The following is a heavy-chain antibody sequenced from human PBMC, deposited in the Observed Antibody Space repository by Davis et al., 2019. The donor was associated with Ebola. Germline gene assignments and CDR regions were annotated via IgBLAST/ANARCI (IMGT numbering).Heavy chain of an antibody. V-gene: IGHV3-21*03. Sequence: PGGSLRLSCTASGFTFSSYSMNWVRQAPGKVLEWVSSISSISNYIYYADSVKGSFTISRDNAKKSLHLEVNSLRFDDTAVYYCARDASWSFDSWGQGTLVTVSS. J-gene: IGHJ4*02. D-gene: IGHD2-8*01. CDR1: GFTFSSYS. CDR2: ISSISNYI. CDR3: ARDASWSFDS.